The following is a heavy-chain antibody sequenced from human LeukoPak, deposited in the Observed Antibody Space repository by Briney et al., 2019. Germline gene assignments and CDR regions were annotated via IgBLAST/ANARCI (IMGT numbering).Heavy chain of an antibody. CDR3: AKRGVVIRVILVGFHKEAYYFDS. D-gene: IGHD3-22*01. CDR1: GITFRNYG. J-gene: IGHJ4*01. V-gene: IGHV3-23*01. Sequence: GGSLRPSCPVPGITFRNYGMPWARQAQGKGLKWAAGFGISGGPTIYADSVKGRFTISRDNPKNTLYLQMNSLRAEDTAVYFCAKRGVVIRVILVGFHKEAYYFDSWGHGALVTVSS. CDR2: FGISGGPT.